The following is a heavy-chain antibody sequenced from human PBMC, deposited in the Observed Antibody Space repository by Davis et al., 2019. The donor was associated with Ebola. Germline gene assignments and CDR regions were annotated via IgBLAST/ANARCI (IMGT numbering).Heavy chain of an antibody. CDR3: ATGIWDAFDI. Sequence: HTGESLKISCAASGFSFGDYAMNWVRQAPGKGLVWVSHINSDGSTTNYADSVKGRFTISSDNAKNTLYLQMNSLRAEDTAVYYCATGIWDAFDIWGQGTMVTVSS. V-gene: IGHV3-74*01. J-gene: IGHJ3*02. CDR1: GFSFGDYA. CDR2: INSDGSTT.